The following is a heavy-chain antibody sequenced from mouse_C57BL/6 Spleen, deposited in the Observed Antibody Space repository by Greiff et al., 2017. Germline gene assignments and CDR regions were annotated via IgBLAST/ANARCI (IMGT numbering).Heavy chain of an antibody. CDR1: GYTFTDYE. J-gene: IGHJ1*03. CDR3: TRYYYDYAHWYFDV. CDR2: IDPETGGT. V-gene: IGHV1-15*01. Sequence: VQLQQSGAELVRPGASVTLSCKASGYTFTDYEMHWVKQTPVHGLEWIGAIDPETGGTAYNQKFKGKAILTADKSSSTAYMELRSLTSEDSAVYYCTRYYYDYAHWYFDVWGTGTTVTVSS. D-gene: IGHD2-4*01.